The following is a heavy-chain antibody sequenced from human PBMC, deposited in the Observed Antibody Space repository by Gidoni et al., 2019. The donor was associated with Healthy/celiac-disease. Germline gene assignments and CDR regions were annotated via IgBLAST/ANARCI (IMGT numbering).Heavy chain of an antibody. Sequence: QLQLQESGPGLVKPSETLSLTCTVSGGSISSSSYYWGWIRQPPGKGLEWIGSIYYSGSTYYNPSLKSRVTISVDTSKNQFSLKLSSVTAADTAVYYCAKTSEAAAGFDYWGQGTLVTVSS. CDR2: IYYSGST. V-gene: IGHV4-39*01. D-gene: IGHD6-13*01. CDR1: GGSISSSSYY. J-gene: IGHJ4*02. CDR3: AKTSEAAAGFDY.